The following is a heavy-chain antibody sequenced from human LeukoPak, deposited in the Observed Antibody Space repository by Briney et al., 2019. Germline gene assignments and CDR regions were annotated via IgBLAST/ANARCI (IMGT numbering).Heavy chain of an antibody. CDR2: IKSKSAGGTT. V-gene: IGHV3-15*01. CDR1: GFTFSNYG. D-gene: IGHD3-22*01. CDR3: TTGRHYDSSGYYQVYQY. J-gene: IGHJ1*01. Sequence: GGSLRLSCAASGFTFSNYGMHWVRQAPGKGLEWVGRIKSKSAGGTTDYAAPVKGRFTISRDDSKNMLYLQMNSLKTEDTAVYYCTTGRHYDSSGYYQVYQYWGQGTLVTVSS.